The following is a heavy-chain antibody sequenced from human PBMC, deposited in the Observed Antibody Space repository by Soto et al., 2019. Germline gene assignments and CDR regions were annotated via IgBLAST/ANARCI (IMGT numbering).Heavy chain of an antibody. V-gene: IGHV3-9*01. CDR1: GFTFDDYA. CDR2: ISWNSGSI. Sequence: GGSLRLSCAASGFTFDDYAMHWVRQAPGKGLEWVSGISWNSGSIGYADSVKGRFTISRDNAKNSLYLQMNSLRAEDTALYYCAKDNLVGIAAGFDPWGQGTLVTVSS. CDR3: AKDNLVGIAAGFDP. D-gene: IGHD6-13*01. J-gene: IGHJ5*02.